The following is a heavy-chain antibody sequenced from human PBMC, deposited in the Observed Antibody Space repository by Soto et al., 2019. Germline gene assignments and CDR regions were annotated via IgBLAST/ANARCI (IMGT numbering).Heavy chain of an antibody. J-gene: IGHJ5*02. CDR1: GGSISNYY. D-gene: IGHD4-17*01. CDR3: ANLPWADYGAIFYP. Sequence: QVQLQESGPGLVKPSETLSLTCTVSGGSISNYYWTWIRQPPGKGLEWIGYIYYSGSTNYNPSPSTRGTRSVAPSKNHSSQKLSSVTAADTAVYYCANLPWADYGAIFYPWGQGTLVTVSS. CDR2: IYYSGST. V-gene: IGHV4-59*01.